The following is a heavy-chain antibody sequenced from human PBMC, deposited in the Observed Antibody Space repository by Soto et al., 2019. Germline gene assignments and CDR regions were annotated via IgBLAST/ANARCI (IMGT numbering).Heavy chain of an antibody. Sequence: SGTPSLTFTVPDGSISSCCYYWSWIRQHPGKGLEWIGYIYYSGSTYYNPSLKSRVTISVDTSQNQFSLKLSSVTAADTAVYFCARRGYNYGNFDSWGQGTLVTVSS. D-gene: IGHD5-18*01. V-gene: IGHV4-31*03. CDR3: ARRGYNYGNFDS. CDR1: DGSISSCCYY. CDR2: IYYSGST. J-gene: IGHJ4*02.